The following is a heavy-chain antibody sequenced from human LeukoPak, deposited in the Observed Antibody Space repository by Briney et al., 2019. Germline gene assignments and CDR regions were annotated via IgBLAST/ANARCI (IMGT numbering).Heavy chain of an antibody. Sequence: PGGSLRLSCAASGFTFSNYGIHWVRQAPGKGLEWVAVISYDGSNKYYADSVKGRFTISRDNSKNTLYLQMNSLRAEDTAVYYCLVVVVTAHNWFDPWGQGTLVTVSS. V-gene: IGHV3-30*03. CDR3: LVVVVTAHNWFDP. CDR2: ISYDGSNK. J-gene: IGHJ5*02. CDR1: GFTFSNYG. D-gene: IGHD2-21*02.